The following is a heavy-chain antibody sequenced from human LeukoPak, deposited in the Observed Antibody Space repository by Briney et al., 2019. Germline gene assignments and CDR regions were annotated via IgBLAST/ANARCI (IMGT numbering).Heavy chain of an antibody. V-gene: IGHV4-38-2*02. Sequence: SETLSLTCTVSGYSISSGYYWGWIRQPPGKGLEWIGSIYHSGSTYYNPSLKSRVTISVDTSKNQFSLKLSSVTAADTAVYYCARDSDYNPFDYWGQGTLVTVSS. J-gene: IGHJ4*02. CDR1: GYSISSGYY. D-gene: IGHD4-11*01. CDR3: ARDSDYNPFDY. CDR2: IYHSGST.